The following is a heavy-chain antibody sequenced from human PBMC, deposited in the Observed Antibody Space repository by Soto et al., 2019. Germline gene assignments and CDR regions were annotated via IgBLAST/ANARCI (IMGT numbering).Heavy chain of an antibody. Sequence: PGGSLRLSCAASGITFSSYAMSWVRQAPGKGLEWVSAISGSGGSTYYADSVKGRFTISRDNSKNTLYLQMNSLRAEDTAVYYCAKDPVSFWSGYPNWFDPWGQGTLVTVSS. V-gene: IGHV3-23*01. J-gene: IGHJ5*02. D-gene: IGHD3-3*01. CDR3: AKDPVSFWSGYPNWFDP. CDR2: ISGSGGST. CDR1: GITFSSYA.